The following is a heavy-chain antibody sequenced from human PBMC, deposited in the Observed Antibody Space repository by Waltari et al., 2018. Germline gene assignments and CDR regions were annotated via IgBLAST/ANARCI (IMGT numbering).Heavy chain of an antibody. CDR3: ATKRESSASGFDY. D-gene: IGHD6-19*01. V-gene: IGHV4-39*01. CDR2: IYYIGST. CDR1: GGSISSSSYY. Sequence: QLQLQESGPGLVKPSETLSFTCTVSGGSISSSSYYWGWIRQPPGKGLGWIGSIYYIGSTYYNPSLKSRVTISVDTSKNQFSLKLSSVTAADTAVYYCATKRESSASGFDYWGQGTLVTVSS. J-gene: IGHJ4*02.